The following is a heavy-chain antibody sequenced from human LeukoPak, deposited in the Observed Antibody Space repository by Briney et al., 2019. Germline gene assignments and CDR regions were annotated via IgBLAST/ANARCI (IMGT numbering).Heavy chain of an antibody. CDR2: ITGSGDST. D-gene: IGHD6-19*01. CDR1: GVSFSSYA. CDR3: AFGPHQQWLLPDY. Sequence: PGGSLRLSCAVSGVSFSSYAVGWVRQTPGKGLQLVSTITGSGDSTFYADSVNGRFTVSRDNSKNTLYLQMSSLRADDTALYYCAFGPHQQWLLPDYWGQVTLVTVSS. V-gene: IGHV3-23*01. J-gene: IGHJ4*02.